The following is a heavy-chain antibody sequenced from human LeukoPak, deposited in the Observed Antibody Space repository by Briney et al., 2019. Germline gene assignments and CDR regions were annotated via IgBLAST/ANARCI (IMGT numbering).Heavy chain of an antibody. D-gene: IGHD5-18*01. V-gene: IGHV3-9*01. Sequence: GGSLRLSCAASGFTFDDYAMHWVRQAPGKGLEWVSGISWNSGSIGYADSVKGRFTISRDNAKNSLYLQMNSLRAEDTALYYCAKDTHARYSYGYFQHWGQGTLVTVS. CDR2: ISWNSGSI. CDR3: AKDTHARYSYGYFQH. J-gene: IGHJ1*01. CDR1: GFTFDDYA.